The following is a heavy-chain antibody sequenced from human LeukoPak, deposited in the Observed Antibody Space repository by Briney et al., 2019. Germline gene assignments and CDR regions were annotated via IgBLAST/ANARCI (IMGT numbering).Heavy chain of an antibody. CDR1: GGSFSGYY. CDR3: ARVVVDIAARPFDY. D-gene: IGHD6-6*01. CDR2: INHSGST. Sequence: SETLSLTCAVYGGSFSGYYWSWIRQPPGKGLEWIGEINHSGSTNYNPSLKSRVTISVDTSKNQFSLKLSSATAADTAVCYCARVVVDIAARPFDYWGQGTLVTVSS. J-gene: IGHJ4*02. V-gene: IGHV4-34*01.